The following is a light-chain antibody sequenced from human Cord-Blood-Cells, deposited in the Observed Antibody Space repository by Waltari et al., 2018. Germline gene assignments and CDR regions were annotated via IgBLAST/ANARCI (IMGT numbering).Light chain of an antibody. Sequence: ALTQPASVPGSPGPSSPIPCTGTSSDVGGYISVPWYQQHPGKAPKPMIYDVSKRPSGVSNRFSGSKSGNTASLTISGLQAEDEADYYCSSYTSSSTWVFGGGTKLTVL. J-gene: IGLJ3*02. CDR1: SSDVGGYIS. CDR3: SSYTSSSTWV. CDR2: DVS. V-gene: IGLV2-14*01.